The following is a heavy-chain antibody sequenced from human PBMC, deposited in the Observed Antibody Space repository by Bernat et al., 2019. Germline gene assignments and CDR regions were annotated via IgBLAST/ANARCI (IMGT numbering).Heavy chain of an antibody. D-gene: IGHD6-19*01. CDR1: GFTFSSYA. J-gene: IGHJ4*02. V-gene: IGHV3-64*01. CDR3: ARGFGSGWYRIDY. Sequence: EVQLVESGGGLVQPGGSLRLSCAASGFTFSSYAMYWVRQAPGKGLECVSSISSNSVSTYYANSVKDGFTISRDNSKNMLYLQMDSLRADDMAVYYCARGFGSGWYRIDYWGQGTLLTVSS. CDR2: ISSNSVST.